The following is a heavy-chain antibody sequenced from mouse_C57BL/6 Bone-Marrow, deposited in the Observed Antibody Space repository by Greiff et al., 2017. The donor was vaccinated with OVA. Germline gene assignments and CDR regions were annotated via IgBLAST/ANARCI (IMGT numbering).Heavy chain of an antibody. V-gene: IGHV1-52*01. Sequence: VQLQQPGAELVRPGSSVKLSCKASGYTFTSYWMHWVKQRPIQGLEWIGNIDPSDSETHYNQKFKDKATLTVDKSSSTAYMQLSSLTSEDSAVYYCALIYYYGSSLFYAMDYWGQGTSATVSS. J-gene: IGHJ4*01. D-gene: IGHD1-1*01. CDR3: ALIYYYGSSLFYAMDY. CDR2: IDPSDSET. CDR1: GYTFTSYW.